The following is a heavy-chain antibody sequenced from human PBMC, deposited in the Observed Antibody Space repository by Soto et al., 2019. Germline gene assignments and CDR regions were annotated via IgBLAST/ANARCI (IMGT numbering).Heavy chain of an antibody. J-gene: IGHJ6*02. CDR1: GTFSTSS. CDR3: AREDRDRETGLVPAAIDGMDV. Sequence: SVKVSCKAGGTFSTSSITWVRQAPGQGLEWMGRIIPLLDTVDYAQKFQGRVTITADESTSTAYMELSSLRSDDTAVYYCAREDRDRETGLVPAAIDGMDVWGQGTTVTVSS. D-gene: IGHD2-2*01. CDR2: IIPLLDTV. V-gene: IGHV1-69*08.